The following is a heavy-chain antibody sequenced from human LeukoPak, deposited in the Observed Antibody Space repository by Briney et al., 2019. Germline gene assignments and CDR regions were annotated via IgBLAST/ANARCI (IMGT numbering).Heavy chain of an antibody. J-gene: IGHJ4*02. V-gene: IGHV4-34*01. CDR2: INHSGST. D-gene: IGHD6-19*01. CDR3: ARLAVAGRVFDY. Sequence: SETLSLTCAVYGGSFSGYYWSWIRQPPGKGLEWIGEINHSGSTNYNPSLKSRVTISVDTSKDQFSLKLSSVTAADTAVYYCARLAVAGRVFDYWGQGTLVTVSS. CDR1: GGSFSGYY.